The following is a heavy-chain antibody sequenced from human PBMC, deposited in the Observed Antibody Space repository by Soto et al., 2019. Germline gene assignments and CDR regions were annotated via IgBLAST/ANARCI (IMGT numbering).Heavy chain of an antibody. CDR1: GGSFSGYY. Sequence: QVQLQQWGAGLLKPSETLSLTCAVYGGSFSGYYWSWIRQPPGKGLEWIGEINHSGSTNYNPSLKSRVTISVDTSKNQFSLKLSSVTAADTAVYYCARVVVLLWFGELNYYYMDVCGKGTTVTVSS. CDR3: ARVVVLLWFGELNYYYMDV. D-gene: IGHD3-10*01. J-gene: IGHJ6*03. V-gene: IGHV4-34*01. CDR2: INHSGST.